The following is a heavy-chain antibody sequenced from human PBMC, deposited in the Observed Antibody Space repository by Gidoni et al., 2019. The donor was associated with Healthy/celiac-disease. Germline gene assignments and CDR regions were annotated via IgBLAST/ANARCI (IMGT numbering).Heavy chain of an antibody. CDR2: ISWDGGST. CDR1: GFTFDDYA. Sequence: EVQLVESGGVVVQPGGSLRLSCAASGFTFDDYAMHWVRQAPGKGLEWVSLISWDGGSTYYADSVKGRFNIYRDNRKNSLYLQMNSLRAEDNALYYCEKGDYYDSSGPVYYFDYWGQGTLVTVSS. V-gene: IGHV3-43D*04. J-gene: IGHJ4*02. D-gene: IGHD3-22*01. CDR3: EKGDYYDSSGPVYYFDY.